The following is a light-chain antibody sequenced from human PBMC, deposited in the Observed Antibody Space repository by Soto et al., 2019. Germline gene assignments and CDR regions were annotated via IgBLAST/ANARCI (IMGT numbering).Light chain of an antibody. CDR1: QSVSSSY. CDR2: GAS. V-gene: IGKV3-20*01. J-gene: IGKJ1*01. CDR3: QQSYSTPLT. Sequence: EIVLTQSPGTLSLSPGEIATLSFSASQSVSSSYLAWYQQKPGQAPRLLIYGASTRATGIPARFSGGGSGTEFTLTISSLQPEDFATYHCQQSYSTPLTFGQGTKVDIK.